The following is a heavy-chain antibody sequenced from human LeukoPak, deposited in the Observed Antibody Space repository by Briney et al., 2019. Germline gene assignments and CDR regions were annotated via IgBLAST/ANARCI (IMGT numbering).Heavy chain of an antibody. D-gene: IGHD1-26*01. Sequence: GASVKVSCKASGYTFTGYYMHWVRQAPGQGLEWMGWISAYNGNTNYAQKLQGRVTMTTDTSASTAYMELRSLRSDDTAVYYCAREGRSGGYYKAAFDIWGQGTMVTVSS. J-gene: IGHJ3*02. CDR3: AREGRSGGYYKAAFDI. CDR2: ISAYNGNT. V-gene: IGHV1-18*04. CDR1: GYTFTGYY.